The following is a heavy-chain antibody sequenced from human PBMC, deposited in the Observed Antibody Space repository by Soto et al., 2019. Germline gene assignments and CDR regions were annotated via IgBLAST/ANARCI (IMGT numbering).Heavy chain of an antibody. J-gene: IGHJ5*02. D-gene: IGHD6-13*01. V-gene: IGHV3-11*03. Sequence: GGSLRLSCAASGFTFSSYWSWIRQTPGKGLEWVSYISSSSSYTKYADSVKGRFTISRDNAKNSLYLQMNSLRAEDTAVYYCARSQQLGHNWFDPWGQGTLVTVSS. CDR1: GFTFSSYW. CDR2: ISSSSSYT. CDR3: ARSQQLGHNWFDP.